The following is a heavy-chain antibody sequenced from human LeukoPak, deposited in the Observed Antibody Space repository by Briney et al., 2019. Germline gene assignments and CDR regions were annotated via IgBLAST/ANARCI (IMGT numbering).Heavy chain of an antibody. CDR2: FDPEDGET. Sequence: ASVKVSCKVSGYTLTELSMHWVRQAPGKGLEWMGGFDPEDGETIYAQKFQGRVTMTEDTSTDTAYMELSSLRSEDTAVYYCATAQGIAVAGTFLYWGQGTLVTVSS. CDR3: ATAQGIAVAGTFLY. J-gene: IGHJ4*02. D-gene: IGHD6-19*01. CDR1: GYTLTELS. V-gene: IGHV1-24*01.